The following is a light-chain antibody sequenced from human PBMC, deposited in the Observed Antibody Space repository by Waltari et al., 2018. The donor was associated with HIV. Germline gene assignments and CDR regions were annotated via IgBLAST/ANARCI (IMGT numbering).Light chain of an antibody. J-gene: IGKJ2*01. CDR3: HQYYTTPRT. CDR2: WAS. Sequence: DIVMTQSPDTLALSLGERATINCRSSQSVQYSNNNNYLAWYQQKPGHPPKLLIYWASSRQSGVPDRFSGSGSGTDFTLTISSLQAEDVAVYYCHQYYTTPRTFGQGTKLEIK. V-gene: IGKV4-1*01. CDR1: QSVQYSNNNNY.